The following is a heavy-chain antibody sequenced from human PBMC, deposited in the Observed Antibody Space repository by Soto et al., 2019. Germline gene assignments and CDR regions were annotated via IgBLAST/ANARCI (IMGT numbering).Heavy chain of an antibody. CDR3: TALTGTTMALDY. Sequence: PGGSLRLSCAASGFTFSNAWMNWVRQAPGKGLEWVGRIKTKSDGATTDYAAPVKGRFTISRDDSRNTLYLQMNSLKAEDTAVYYCTALTGTTMALDYLGQGTLVTVSS. V-gene: IGHV3-15*01. J-gene: IGHJ4*02. D-gene: IGHD1-7*01. CDR2: IKTKSDGATT. CDR1: GFTFSNAW.